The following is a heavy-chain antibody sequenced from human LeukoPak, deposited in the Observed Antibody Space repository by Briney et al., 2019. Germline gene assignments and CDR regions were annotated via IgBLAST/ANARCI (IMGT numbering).Heavy chain of an antibody. CDR2: ISGSGGST. V-gene: IGHV3-23*01. D-gene: IGHD3-3*01. CDR1: GFTFSSYS. Sequence: PGGSLRLSCAASGFTFSSYSMIWVRQAPGKGLEWVSAISGSGGSTDYADSVKGRFTISRDNSKNTLYLQMNSLRAEDTAVYYCAKSALFWSGYSDYWGQGTLVTVSS. CDR3: AKSALFWSGYSDY. J-gene: IGHJ4*02.